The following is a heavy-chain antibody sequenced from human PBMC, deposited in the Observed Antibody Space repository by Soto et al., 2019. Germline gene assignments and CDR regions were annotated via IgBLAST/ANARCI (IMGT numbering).Heavy chain of an antibody. CDR2: INTYNENM. D-gene: IGHD5-18*01. CDR1: GSTFTSNG. CDR3: AYVGGYSTGDYSFDL. V-gene: IGHV1-18*04. J-gene: IGHJ4*02. Sequence: GASVKVSCKVSGSTFTSNGIGWVRQAPGKGREGMGWINTYNENMDSAPQLQGRLTMTTETSTTTAYMELTNLKFDDTALYYCAYVGGYSTGDYSFDLWGQGTPVTVSS.